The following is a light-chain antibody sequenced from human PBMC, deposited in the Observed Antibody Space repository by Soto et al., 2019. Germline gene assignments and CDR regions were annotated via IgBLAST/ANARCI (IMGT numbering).Light chain of an antibody. CDR2: RNN. CDR3: GAWDDSLSGSGV. CDR1: SSNIGSNY. J-gene: IGLJ3*02. Sequence: QSVLTQPPSASGTPGQRVTISCSGSSSNIGSNYVYWYQQLPGMAPKLLIYRNNQRPSGVPDRFSGSKSGTSASLAISGLRSEDEADYYCGAWDDSLSGSGVFGGGTQLTVL. V-gene: IGLV1-47*01.